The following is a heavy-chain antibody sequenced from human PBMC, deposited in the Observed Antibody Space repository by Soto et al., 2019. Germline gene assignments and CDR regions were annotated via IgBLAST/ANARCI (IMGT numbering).Heavy chain of an antibody. CDR2: ISPGDSDT. V-gene: IGHV5-51*01. CDR3: ARTRQEGYYYYGVDV. J-gene: IGHJ6*02. Sequence: PVVLQKICSRASVDNSTNHCIGWVSKIHGTGLEWMGSISPGDSDTRYSPSFQGQVTISADKSISTAYLQWSSLKASDTAMYYCARTRQEGYYYYGVDVWGQGTTVSVSS. CDR1: VDNSTNHC.